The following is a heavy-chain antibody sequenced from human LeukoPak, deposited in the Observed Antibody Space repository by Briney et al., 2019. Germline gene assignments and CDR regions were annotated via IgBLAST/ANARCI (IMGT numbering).Heavy chain of an antibody. J-gene: IGHJ4*02. CDR3: ARDDGSGWSSLDY. D-gene: IGHD6-19*01. V-gene: IGHV6-1*01. Sequence: SQTLSLTCAISGDSVSSNSAAWNWIRRSPSRGLEWLGRTYYRSKWYNDYAVSMKSRITINPDTSKDQFSLQLNSVTPEDTAVYYCARDDGSGWSSLDYWRQGTLVTVSS. CDR1: GDSVSSNSAA. CDR2: TYYRSKWYN.